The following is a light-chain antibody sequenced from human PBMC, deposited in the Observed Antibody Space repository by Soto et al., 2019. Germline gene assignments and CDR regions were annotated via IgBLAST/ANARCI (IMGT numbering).Light chain of an antibody. CDR1: RSNIGSNS. CDR3: AAWDDSLNGRYV. CDR2: SNN. V-gene: IGLV1-44*01. J-gene: IGLJ1*01. Sequence: QSALTQPPSASGTPGQRVTISCSGDRSNIGSNSVNWYQQLPGTAPKLLIYSNNQRPSGVPDRLSGSKSGTSASLAISGLQSEDEADYYCAAWDDSLNGRYVFGTGTKVT.